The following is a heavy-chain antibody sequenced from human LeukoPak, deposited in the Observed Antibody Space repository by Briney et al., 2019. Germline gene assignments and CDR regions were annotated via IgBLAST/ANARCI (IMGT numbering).Heavy chain of an antibody. CDR3: ARDRGGYGDY. CDR2: ISSSSSYI. D-gene: IGHD5-12*01. Sequence: PRGSLRLSCAASGFTFSSYSMNWVRQAPGKGLEWVSSISSSSSYIYYADSVKGRFTISRDNAKNSLYLQMNSLRAEDTAVYYCARDRGGYGDYWGQGTLVTVSS. CDR1: GFTFSSYS. J-gene: IGHJ4*02. V-gene: IGHV3-21*01.